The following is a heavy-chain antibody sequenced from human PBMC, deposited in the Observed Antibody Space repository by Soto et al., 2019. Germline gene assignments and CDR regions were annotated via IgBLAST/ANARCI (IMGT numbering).Heavy chain of an antibody. V-gene: IGHV3-74*01. CDR2: IDGDGRTT. CDR3: ARGVLVYQQLVRRREGFEP. D-gene: IGHD6-13*01. Sequence: EVQLVESGGGLVHPGGSLTLSCAVSGFTLRSYWMRWVRQAPGKGLEWVSRIDGDGRTTNYADSVKGGFTISRDTAKQTVYLHINSLRVEDRAVYYCARGVLVYQQLVRRREGFEPWGPGTRVTVSS. J-gene: IGHJ5*02. CDR1: GFTLRSYW.